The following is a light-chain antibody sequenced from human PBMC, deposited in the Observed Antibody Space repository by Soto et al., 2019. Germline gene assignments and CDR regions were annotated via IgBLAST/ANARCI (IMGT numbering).Light chain of an antibody. CDR2: DAF. Sequence: ASESVDRYVAWYQQKVGQAPRLLIYDAFTRATGVAARFSGSGSATDFTLTISSLEPEDFAVYYCQQRARWPSTFGPGTKVDIK. CDR3: QQRARWPST. V-gene: IGKV3-11*01. J-gene: IGKJ2*02. CDR1: ESVDRY.